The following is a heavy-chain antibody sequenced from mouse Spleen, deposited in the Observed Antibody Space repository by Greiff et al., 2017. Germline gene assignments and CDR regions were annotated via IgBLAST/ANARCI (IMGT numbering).Heavy chain of an antibody. D-gene: IGHD1-1*01. CDR2: ISSGSSTI. CDR3: ARPYYYDGSSFAY. J-gene: IGHJ3*01. V-gene: IGHV5-17*01. Sequence: EVHLVESGGGLVKPGGSLKLSCAASGFTFSDYGMHWVRQAPEKGLEWVAYISSGSSTIYYADTVKGRFTISRDNAKNTLFLQMTSLRSEDTAMYYCARPYYYDGSSFAYWDQGTLVTVSA. CDR1: GFTFSDYG.